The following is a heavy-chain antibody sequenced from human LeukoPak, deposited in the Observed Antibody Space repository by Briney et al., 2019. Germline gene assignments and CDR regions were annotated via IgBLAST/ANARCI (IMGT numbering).Heavy chain of an antibody. V-gene: IGHV4-39*01. CDR3: ARRSEVWATYYDILTGYFSLYYFDY. J-gene: IGHJ4*02. CDR1: GGSISSSSYY. CDR2: IYYSGST. Sequence: SETLSLTCTVSGGSISSSSYYWGWIRQPPGKGLEWTGSIYYSGSTYYNPSLKSRVTISVDTSKNQFSLKLSSVTAADTAVYYCARRSEVWATYYDILTGYFSLYYFDYWGQGTLVTVSS. D-gene: IGHD3-9*01.